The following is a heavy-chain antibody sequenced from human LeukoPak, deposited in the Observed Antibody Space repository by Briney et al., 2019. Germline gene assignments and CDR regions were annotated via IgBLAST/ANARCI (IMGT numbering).Heavy chain of an antibody. CDR1: GYTFTSYG. J-gene: IGHJ4*02. V-gene: IGHV1-18*01. Sequence: ASVKVSCKASGYTFTSYGISWVRQAPGQGLEWMGWISAYNGNTNYAQKLQGRVTMTTDTSTSTAYMELRSLRSDDTAVYYCARDHTYYDYIWGSYRSITFDYWGQGTLVTVSS. CDR3: ARDHTYYDYIWGSYRSITFDY. D-gene: IGHD3-16*02. CDR2: ISAYNGNT.